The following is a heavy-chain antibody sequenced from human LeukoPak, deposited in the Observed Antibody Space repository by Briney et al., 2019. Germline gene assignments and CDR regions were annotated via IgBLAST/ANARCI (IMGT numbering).Heavy chain of an antibody. V-gene: IGHV4-39*07. D-gene: IGHD5-18*01. Sequence: SETLPLTCTVSGGSISSSSYYWGWIRQPPGKGLEWIGSIYYSGSTYYNPSLKSRVTISVDTSKNQFSLKLSSVTAADTAVYYCARGGYSYGQVEDNWFDPWGQGTLVTVSS. J-gene: IGHJ5*02. CDR1: GGSISSSSYY. CDR2: IYYSGST. CDR3: ARGGYSYGQVEDNWFDP.